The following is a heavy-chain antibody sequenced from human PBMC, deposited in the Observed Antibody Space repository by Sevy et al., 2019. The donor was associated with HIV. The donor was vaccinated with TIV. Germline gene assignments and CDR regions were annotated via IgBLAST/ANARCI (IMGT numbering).Heavy chain of an antibody. CDR2: IFWDDEK. J-gene: IGHJ4*02. D-gene: IGHD4-4*01. Sequence: SGPTLVKPAQTLTLTCSFSGFSLNTSGVGVGWIRLPPGKALEWLALIFWDDEKRYSQPLKNRLTITKDTSKNQVVLTMTNMDPVDTATYYCARFLKGDYTNYFDSWDQGSLVTVSS. CDR1: GFSLNTSGVG. V-gene: IGHV2-5*02. CDR3: ARFLKGDYTNYFDS.